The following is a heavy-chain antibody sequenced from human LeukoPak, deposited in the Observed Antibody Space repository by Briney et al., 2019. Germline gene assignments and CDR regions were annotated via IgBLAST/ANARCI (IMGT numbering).Heavy chain of an antibody. J-gene: IGHJ4*02. CDR1: GFTFSSYG. CDR3: ARDPDYYDSSGYLDY. D-gene: IGHD3-22*01. CDR2: IWYDGSNT. Sequence: PGRSLRLSCAASGFTFSSYGMHWVRQAPGKGLEWVAIIWYDGSNTYYADSVKGRFTISRDNSKNTLYLQMNSLRVEDTAVYYCARDPDYYDSSGYLDYWGQGTLVTVSS. V-gene: IGHV3-33*01.